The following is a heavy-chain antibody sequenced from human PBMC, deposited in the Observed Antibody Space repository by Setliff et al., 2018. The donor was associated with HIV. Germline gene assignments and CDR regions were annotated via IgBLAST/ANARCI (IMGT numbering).Heavy chain of an antibody. V-gene: IGHV3-30*02. Sequence: PGGSLRLSCAASGFTFSSYGMHWVRQAPGKGLEWVAFIRYDGSNKYYADSVKGRFTISRDNAKNSLFLQLNSLRAEDAAVYYCASGSGCYDYWGQGNMVTVSS. CDR1: GFTFSSYG. CDR3: ASGSGCYDY. D-gene: IGHD1-26*01. J-gene: IGHJ4*02. CDR2: IRYDGSNK.